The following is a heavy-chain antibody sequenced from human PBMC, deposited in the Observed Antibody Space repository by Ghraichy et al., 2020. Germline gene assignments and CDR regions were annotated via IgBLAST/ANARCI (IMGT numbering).Heavy chain of an antibody. CDR2: VSHGGYT. CDR3: AGQWLGADAFDV. D-gene: IGHD6-19*01. J-gene: IGHJ3*01. V-gene: IGHV4-34*01. Sequence: SETLSLTCAISSGSLSGYYWTWIRQSPGKGLEWIGEVSHGGYTNYNPSLKSRVTMSVDTSRNQFSLKMSSVTAADTAVYYCAGQWLGADAFDVWGRGTMVTVSS. CDR1: SGSLSGYY.